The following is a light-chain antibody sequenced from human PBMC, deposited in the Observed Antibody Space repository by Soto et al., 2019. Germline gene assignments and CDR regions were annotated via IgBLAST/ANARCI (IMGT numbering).Light chain of an antibody. CDR2: DAS. CDR1: EIISNW. Sequence: QMTNSPATLSASVGDRVTITCRASEIISNWLAWYQEKPGKAPKRLIYDASSLESGVPSRFSGSGSGTEFTLTISNLQPDDIATYYCQQYENYWTFGQGTKVDI. V-gene: IGKV1-5*01. CDR3: QQYENYWT. J-gene: IGKJ1*01.